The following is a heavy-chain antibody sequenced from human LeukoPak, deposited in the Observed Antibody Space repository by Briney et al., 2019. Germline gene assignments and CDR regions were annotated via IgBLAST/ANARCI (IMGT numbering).Heavy chain of an antibody. V-gene: IGHV3-30*18. CDR2: ISYDGSNK. CDR3: AKASGSYDY. Sequence: GGSLRLSCAASGFTFSSYGMHWVRQAPGKGLEWVAVISYDGSNKYYADSVKGRFTISRDNSKNTLYLQMNSLRAEDTAVYYCAKASGSYDYWGQGTLVTVSS. J-gene: IGHJ4*02. CDR1: GFTFSSYG. D-gene: IGHD3-10*01.